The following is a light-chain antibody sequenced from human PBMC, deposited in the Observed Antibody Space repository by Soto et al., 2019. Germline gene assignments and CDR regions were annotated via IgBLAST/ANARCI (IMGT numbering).Light chain of an antibody. Sequence: VMTQSPSTLSVAPGERATLSCGASQSISTFLAWYQQKPGQAPRLLIYGASTRATGIPARFSGSGSGTDFTLTISSLEPEDFALYYCQQRTNWPPTFGGGTKVDIK. V-gene: IGKV3-15*01. J-gene: IGKJ4*01. CDR3: QQRTNWPPT. CDR2: GAS. CDR1: QSISTF.